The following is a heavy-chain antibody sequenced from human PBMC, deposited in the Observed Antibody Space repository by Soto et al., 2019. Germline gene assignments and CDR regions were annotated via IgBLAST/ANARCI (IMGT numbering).Heavy chain of an antibody. CDR3: ASRYCSGGSCYPLEYFQH. CDR1: GFTFSSYA. J-gene: IGHJ1*01. V-gene: IGHV3-23*01. CDR2: ISGSGGST. D-gene: IGHD2-15*01. Sequence: GGSLRLSCAASGFTFSSYAMSWVRQAPGKGLEWVSAISGSGGSTYYADSVKGRFTSSRDNSKNTMYLQMNSLRAEDTAVYYCASRYCSGGSCYPLEYFQHWGQGTLVTVSS.